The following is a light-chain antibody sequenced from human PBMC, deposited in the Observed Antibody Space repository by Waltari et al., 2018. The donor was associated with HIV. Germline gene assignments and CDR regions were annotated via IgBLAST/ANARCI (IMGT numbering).Light chain of an antibody. V-gene: IGKV3-11*01. CDR2: DAS. CDR1: QSINRY. Sequence: EIVLTQSPATLSLSPGERATLTCRASQSINRYLAWYQQKPGQAPRLLIYDASNRATGIPARFSGSGSGTDFTLTISSLEAEDFAVYYCQQYYSTPLTFGGGTKVEIK. CDR3: QQYYSTPLT. J-gene: IGKJ4*01.